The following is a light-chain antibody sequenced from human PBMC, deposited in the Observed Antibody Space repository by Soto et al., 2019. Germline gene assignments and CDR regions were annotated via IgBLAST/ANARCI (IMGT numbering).Light chain of an antibody. J-gene: IGKJ1*01. Sequence: DVQMTQSPSSLSASIGDRVSMSCRASQSINTFLNWYQQKPGKAPHLLIYGASNLHSGVPSRFSGTGSGTEFTLTISSLQPDDFATYYCQQYNSYRTFGQGTKVDIK. V-gene: IGKV1-39*01. CDR3: QQYNSYRT. CDR2: GAS. CDR1: QSINTF.